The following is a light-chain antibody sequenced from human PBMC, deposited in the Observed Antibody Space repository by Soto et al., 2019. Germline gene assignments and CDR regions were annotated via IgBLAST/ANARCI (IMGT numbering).Light chain of an antibody. V-gene: IGKV1-5*03. CDR3: HQYQIFCS. Sequence: DIQMTQSPSTLSASVGDTVTITCRASQFISDWLAWDQHKPGAAPILLIYKASTLESGVPSRFSGSGSGTEPTLAISSLQPDDFPTYYCHQYQIFCSFGQGTNVDIK. CDR1: QFISDW. J-gene: IGKJ1*01. CDR2: KAS.